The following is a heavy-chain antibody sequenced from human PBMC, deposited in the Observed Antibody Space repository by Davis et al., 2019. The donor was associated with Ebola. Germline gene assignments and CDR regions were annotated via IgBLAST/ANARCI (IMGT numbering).Heavy chain of an antibody. J-gene: IGHJ6*03. CDR1: GFTFSSYY. V-gene: IGHV3-30*02. CDR3: AKVPYYYYMDV. CDR2: IRYDGNNK. Sequence: PGGSLRLSCAASGFTFSSYYMHWVRQAPGKGLEWVAIIRYDGNNKNYADSLKGRFTISRDNSKNTLYLQMNSLRAEDTAVYYCAKVPYYYYMDVWGKGTTVTVSS.